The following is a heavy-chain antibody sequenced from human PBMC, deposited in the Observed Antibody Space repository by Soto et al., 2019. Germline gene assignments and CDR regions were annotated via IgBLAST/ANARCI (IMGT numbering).Heavy chain of an antibody. D-gene: IGHD6-6*01. J-gene: IGHJ5*02. Sequence: QVQLQQWGAGLLKPSETLSLTCAVYGGSFSGYYWSWIRQPPGKGLEWIGEINHSGSTNYNPSLKSRVTISVDTSKNQFSLKLSSVTAADTAVYYCARGQVLRQLVPLNWFDPWGQGTLVTVSS. V-gene: IGHV4-34*01. CDR3: ARGQVLRQLVPLNWFDP. CDR2: INHSGST. CDR1: GGSFSGYY.